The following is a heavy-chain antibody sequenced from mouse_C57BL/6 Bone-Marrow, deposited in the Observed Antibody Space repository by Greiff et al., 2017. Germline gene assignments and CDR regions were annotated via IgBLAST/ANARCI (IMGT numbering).Heavy chain of an antibody. Sequence: EVQRVESGGGLVKPGGSLKLSCAASGFTFSSYAMSWVRQTPEKRLEWVATISDGGSYTYYPDNVKGRFTISRDNAKNNLYLQMSHLKSEDTAMYYCARGLLGDYDYDDAMDYWGQGTSVTVSS. CDR2: ISDGGSYT. CDR3: ARGLLGDYDYDDAMDY. J-gene: IGHJ4*01. CDR1: GFTFSSYA. D-gene: IGHD2-4*01. V-gene: IGHV5-4*01.